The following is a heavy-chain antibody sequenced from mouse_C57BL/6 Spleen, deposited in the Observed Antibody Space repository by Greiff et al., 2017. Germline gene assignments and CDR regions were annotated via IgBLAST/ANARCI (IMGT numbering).Heavy chain of an antibody. D-gene: IGHD2-2*01. J-gene: IGHJ2*01. V-gene: IGHV1-5*01. CDR1: GYTFTSYW. CDR2: IYPGNSDT. Sequence: EVQLQQSGTVLARPGASVKMSCKTSGYTFTSYWMHWVKQRPGQGLEWIGAIYPGNSDTSYNQKFKGKAKLTAVTSASTAYMELSSLTNEDSAVYYCTRGTMVTTEGYYFDYWGQGTTLTVSS. CDR3: TRGTMVTTEGYYFDY.